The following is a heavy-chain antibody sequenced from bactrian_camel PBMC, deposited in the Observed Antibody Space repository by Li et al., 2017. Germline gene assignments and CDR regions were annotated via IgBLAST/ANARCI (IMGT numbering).Heavy chain of an antibody. CDR2: LYTGGNSP. Sequence: HVQLVESGGKSVQPGGSLTPSCAVSGHTISTVCMGWLRQAPGKEREAVAFLYTGGNSPHYGDSIDGRFTISRDNAENMLTLQLSSLKPEDTGVYYCVCDGGAWYGAYWGQGTQVTVS. D-gene: IGHD6*01. CDR1: GHTISTVC. J-gene: IGHJ4*01. CDR3: VCDGGAWYGAY. V-gene: IGHV3S1*01.